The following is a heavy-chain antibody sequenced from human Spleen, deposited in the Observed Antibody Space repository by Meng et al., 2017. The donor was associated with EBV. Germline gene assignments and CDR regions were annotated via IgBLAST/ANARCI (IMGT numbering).Heavy chain of an antibody. CDR1: GESFSGHY. D-gene: IGHD3-16*02. Sequence: QVQLHRWGEGLLKPSETLSLTCALYGESFSGHYWTWIRQPPGKGLEWIGEINESGITNYNPSLKSRVTLSIDTSERHFSLNLSSVTAADTAVYYCARQSTYRLLDPWGQGTLVTVSS. J-gene: IGHJ5*02. CDR3: ARQSTYRLLDP. CDR2: INESGIT. V-gene: IGHV4-34*01.